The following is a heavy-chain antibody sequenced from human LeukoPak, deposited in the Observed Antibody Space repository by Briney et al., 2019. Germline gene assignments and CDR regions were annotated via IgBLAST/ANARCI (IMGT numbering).Heavy chain of an antibody. Sequence: GASVKVSCKASAYTFTNYGISWVRQAPGQGLEWMGWISAYNGNTNYAQKLQGRVTMTTDTSTSTAYMELRSLRSDDKAVYYCARGGIRAAGLPHLDYWGQGTLVTVSS. CDR1: AYTFTNYG. J-gene: IGHJ4*02. D-gene: IGHD6-13*01. CDR2: ISAYNGNT. CDR3: ARGGIRAAGLPHLDY. V-gene: IGHV1-18*01.